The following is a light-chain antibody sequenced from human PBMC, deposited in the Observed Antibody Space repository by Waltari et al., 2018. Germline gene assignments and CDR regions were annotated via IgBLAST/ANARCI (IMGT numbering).Light chain of an antibody. Sequence: EIVLTQSPDTLSLSPGERATLSCRASQSIGRYLVWYQQKPGQAPRLLIYGASTRASGIPDRFSGSGSGTDFSLTISRLEPEDFAVYHCQKHDRLPATFGQGTKVEIK. V-gene: IGKV3-20*01. J-gene: IGKJ1*01. CDR2: GAS. CDR1: QSIGRY. CDR3: QKHDRLPAT.